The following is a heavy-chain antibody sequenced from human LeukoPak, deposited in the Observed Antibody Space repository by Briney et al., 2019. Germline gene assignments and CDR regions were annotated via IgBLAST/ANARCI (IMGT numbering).Heavy chain of an antibody. CDR3: ARGGYSGSYNDY. D-gene: IGHD1-26*01. V-gene: IGHV1-18*04. CDR2: ISAYNGNT. CDR1: GYTFTNYG. J-gene: IGHJ4*01. Sequence: ASVKVSCKASGYTFTNYGISWVRQAPGQGLEWMGWISAYNGNTNYAQKLQGRVTMTTDTSTSTAYMELRSLRSDDTAAYYCARGGYSGSYNDYWGQEPWSPSPQ.